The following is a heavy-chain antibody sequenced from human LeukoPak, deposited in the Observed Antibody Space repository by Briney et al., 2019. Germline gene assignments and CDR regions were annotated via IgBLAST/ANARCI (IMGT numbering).Heavy chain of an antibody. CDR3: ARDYQRLLWFGDDISYYGMDV. J-gene: IGHJ6*02. D-gene: IGHD3-10*01. V-gene: IGHV3-23*01. CDR1: GFTFSSYA. CDR2: ISGSGGST. Sequence: GGSLRLSCAASGFTFSSYAMSWVRQAPGKGLEWVSAISGSGGSTYYVDSVKGRFTISRDNSKNTLYLQMNSLRAEDTAVYYCARDYQRLLWFGDDISYYGMDVWGQGTTVTVSS.